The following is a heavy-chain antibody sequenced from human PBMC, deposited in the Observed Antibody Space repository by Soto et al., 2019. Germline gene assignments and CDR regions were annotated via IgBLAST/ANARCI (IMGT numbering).Heavy chain of an antibody. CDR3: ARARYYGSGSYPFFDY. CDR1: GGSISSYY. D-gene: IGHD3-10*01. Sequence: PSETLSLTCTVSGGSISSYYWSWIRQPPGKGLEWIGYIYYSGSTNYNPSLKSRVTISVDTSKNQFSLKLSSVTAADTAVYYCARARYYGSGSYPFFDYWGQGTLVTVSS. J-gene: IGHJ4*02. CDR2: IYYSGST. V-gene: IGHV4-59*01.